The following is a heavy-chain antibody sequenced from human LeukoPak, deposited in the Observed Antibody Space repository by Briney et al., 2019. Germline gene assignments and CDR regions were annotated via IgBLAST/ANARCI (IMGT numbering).Heavy chain of an antibody. J-gene: IGHJ6*02. V-gene: IGHV1-2*02. D-gene: IGHD2-2*01. CDR3: ARERAYCSSTSCYENGMDV. CDR2: INPNSGGT. CDR1: GYTFTGYY. Sequence: ASVKVSCKASGYTFTGYYVHWVRQAPGQGLEWMGWINPNSGGTNYAQKFQGRVTMTRDTSISTAYMELSRLRSDDTAVYYCARERAYCSSTSCYENGMDVWGQGTTVTVSS.